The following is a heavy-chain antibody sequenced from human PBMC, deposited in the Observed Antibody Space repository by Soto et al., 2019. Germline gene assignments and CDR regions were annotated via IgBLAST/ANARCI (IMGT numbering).Heavy chain of an antibody. CDR2: ISGSGGST. J-gene: IGHJ5*01. Sequence: PGGSLRLSCVGSGFTFSMFAMSWVRQAPGKGLEWISGISGSGGSTYYADSVKGRFTVSRDNSKTTVFLQMNSLRTEDTAVYFCAKERNFWSGTAGFDSWGQGSPVTVSS. CDR3: AKERNFWSGTAGFDS. V-gene: IGHV3-23*01. D-gene: IGHD3-3*01. CDR1: GFTFSMFA.